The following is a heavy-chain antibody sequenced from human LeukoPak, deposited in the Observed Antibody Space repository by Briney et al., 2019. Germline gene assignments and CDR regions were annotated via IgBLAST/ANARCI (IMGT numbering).Heavy chain of an antibody. CDR3: AKERGYYDSSGYAFDY. CDR2: ISWNSGSI. V-gene: IGHV3-9*01. D-gene: IGHD3-22*01. CDR1: GFTFDDYA. J-gene: IGHJ4*02. Sequence: GGSLRLSCAASGFTFDDYAMHWVRQAPGKGLEWVSGISWNSGSIGYADSVKGRFTISRDNAKNSLYLQMNSLRAEDTALYYCAKERGYYDSSGYAFDYWGQGTLVTVSS.